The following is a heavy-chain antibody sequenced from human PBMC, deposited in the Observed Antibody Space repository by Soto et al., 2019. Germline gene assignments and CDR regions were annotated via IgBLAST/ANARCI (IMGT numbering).Heavy chain of an antibody. D-gene: IGHD6-6*01. CDR2: IYSGGST. CDR1: GFTVSSNY. CDR3: AGARQCYYYGMDV. Sequence: GGSLRLSCAASGFTVSSNYMSWVRQAPGKGLEWVSVIYSGGSTYYADSVKGRFTISRDNSKNTLYLQMNSLRAEDTAVYYCAGARQCYYYGMDVWGQGTTVTVSS. J-gene: IGHJ6*02. V-gene: IGHV3-53*01.